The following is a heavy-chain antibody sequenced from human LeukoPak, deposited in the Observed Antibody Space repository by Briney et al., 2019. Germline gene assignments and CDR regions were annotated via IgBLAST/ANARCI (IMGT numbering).Heavy chain of an antibody. Sequence: ASVKVSCKASGYTFTSCYMHWVRQAPGQGLEWMGWINPNSGGTNYAQKFQGRVTMTRDTSISTAYMELSRLRSDDTAVYYCARGAGYCSSTSCYGEDYWGQGTLVTVSS. D-gene: IGHD2-2*01. V-gene: IGHV1-2*02. CDR2: INPNSGGT. CDR3: ARGAGYCSSTSCYGEDY. CDR1: GYTFTSCY. J-gene: IGHJ4*02.